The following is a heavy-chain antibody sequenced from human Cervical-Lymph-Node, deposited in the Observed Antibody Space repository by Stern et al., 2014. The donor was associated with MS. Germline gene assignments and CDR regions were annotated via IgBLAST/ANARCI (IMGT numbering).Heavy chain of an antibody. V-gene: IGHV3-11*06. J-gene: IGHJ4*02. D-gene: IGHD5-18*01. CDR1: GFTFSNHY. CDR2: ITSSSTYT. Sequence: QVQLVESGGGLVKPGGSLRLSCAASGFTFSNHYMSWIRQAPGKGLDWVSYITSSSTYTNYADSVKGRFTISRDNAKNSLYLQMNSLRVEDTAVYYCARIPRGYSYDQYYFDYGGQGTLVTVSS. CDR3: ARIPRGYSYDQYYFDY.